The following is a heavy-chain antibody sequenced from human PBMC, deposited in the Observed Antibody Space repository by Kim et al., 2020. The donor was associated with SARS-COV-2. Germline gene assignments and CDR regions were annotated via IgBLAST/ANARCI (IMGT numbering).Heavy chain of an antibody. D-gene: IGHD4-17*01. CDR3: ARDWDGDYGAFRRGGLDY. Sequence: GGSLRLSCAASGFTFSSYAMHWVRQAPGKGLEWVAVISYDGGNKYYADSVKGRFTISRDNSKNTLYLQMNSLRAEDTAVYYCARDWDGDYGAFRRGGLDYWGQGTLVTVSS. CDR1: GFTFSSYA. J-gene: IGHJ4*02. V-gene: IGHV3-30*04. CDR2: ISYDGGNK.